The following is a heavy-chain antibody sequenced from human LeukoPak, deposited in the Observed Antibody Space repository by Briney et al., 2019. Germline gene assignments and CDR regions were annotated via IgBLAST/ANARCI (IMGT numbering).Heavy chain of an antibody. Sequence: SETLSLTCAVSGGPICSSNWWSWVCQPPGKWLEWIGEIYHSGSTNYNPSLKSRVTISVDKSKNQFSLKLSSVTAADTAVYYCAINPGIAAAGTADYWGQGILVTVSS. V-gene: IGHV4-4*02. J-gene: IGHJ4*02. CDR1: GGPICSSNW. CDR2: IYHSGST. CDR3: AINPGIAAAGTADY. D-gene: IGHD6-13*01.